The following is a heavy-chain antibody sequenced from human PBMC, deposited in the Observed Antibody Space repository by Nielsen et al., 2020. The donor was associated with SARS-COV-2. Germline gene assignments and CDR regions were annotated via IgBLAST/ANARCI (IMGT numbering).Heavy chain of an antibody. J-gene: IGHJ6*02. CDR2: ISYDGSNK. Sequence: VRQAPGKGLEWVAVISYDGSNKYYADSVKGRFTISRDNSKNTLYLQMNSLRAEDTAVYYCVRDRLDYGGKGEYYYYGMDVWGQGTTVTVSS. CDR3: VRDRLDYGGKGEYYYYGMDV. V-gene: IGHV3-30*04. D-gene: IGHD4-23*01.